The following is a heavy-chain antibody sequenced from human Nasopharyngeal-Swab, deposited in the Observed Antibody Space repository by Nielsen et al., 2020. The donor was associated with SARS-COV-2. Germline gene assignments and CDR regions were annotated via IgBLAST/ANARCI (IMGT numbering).Heavy chain of an antibody. CDR1: GFTFSSYD. CDR2: IGTAGDP. Sequence: GESLKISCAASGFTFSSYDMHWVRQATGKGLEWVSAIGTAGDPYYPGSVKGRFTISRENAKNSLYLQMNSLKAEDTAVYFCAKDFSRVGANRMDWGDAFEIWGQGTMVTVSS. CDR3: AKDFSRVGANRMDWGDAFEI. V-gene: IGHV3-13*05. D-gene: IGHD1-26*01. J-gene: IGHJ3*02.